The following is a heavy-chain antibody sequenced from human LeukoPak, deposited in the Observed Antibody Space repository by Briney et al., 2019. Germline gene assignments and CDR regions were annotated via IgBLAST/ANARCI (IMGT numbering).Heavy chain of an antibody. Sequence: ASVKVSCKASGYTFTSYGISWVRQAPGQGLEWMGWISAYNGNTNYAQKLQGRVTMTTDTSTSTAYMELRSLRSDDTAVYYCARASSYYDFWSGYYTGSGENYFDYWGQGTLVTVSS. CDR1: GYTFTSYG. J-gene: IGHJ4*02. CDR2: ISAYNGNT. D-gene: IGHD3-3*01. CDR3: ARASSYYDFWSGYYTGSGENYFDY. V-gene: IGHV1-18*01.